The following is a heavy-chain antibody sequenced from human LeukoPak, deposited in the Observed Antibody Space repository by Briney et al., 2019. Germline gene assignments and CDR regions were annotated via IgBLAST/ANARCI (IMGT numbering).Heavy chain of an antibody. CDR3: ARDLGNGDHSPHYYGMDV. D-gene: IGHD4-17*01. Sequence: PGGSLRLSCAASGFTFSNYAMSWVRQAPGKGLEWVSAISGSGGSTYYADSVKGRFTISRDNAKNSLYLQMNSLRAEDTAVYYCARDLGNGDHSPHYYGMDVWGQGTTVTVSS. J-gene: IGHJ6*02. CDR2: ISGSGGST. CDR1: GFTFSNYA. V-gene: IGHV3-23*01.